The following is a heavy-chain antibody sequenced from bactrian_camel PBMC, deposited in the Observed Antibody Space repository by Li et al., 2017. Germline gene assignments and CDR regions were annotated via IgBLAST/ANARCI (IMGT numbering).Heavy chain of an antibody. V-gene: IGHV3S53*01. D-gene: IGHD4*01. J-gene: IGHJ4*01. CDR2: IDSNDFI. Sequence: QVQLVESGGGSVQTGGSLALSCVAAKLTYSSNCMGWFRQAPGKERELVAVIDSNDFIRYSDAVKGRFTISQDNAKNIIYLQMNSLTPDDTAMYYCAAGTRIIVGDYCDGITNWGQGTQVTVS. CDR3: AAGTRIIVGDYCDGITN. CDR1: KLTYSSNC.